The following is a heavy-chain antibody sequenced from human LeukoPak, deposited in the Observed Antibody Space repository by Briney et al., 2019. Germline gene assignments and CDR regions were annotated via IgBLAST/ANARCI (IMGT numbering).Heavy chain of an antibody. V-gene: IGHV3-21*01. CDR2: ISSSSSYI. Sequence: GGSLRLSCAASGFNFSSYSMNWVRQAPGKGLEGVSSISSSSSYIYYADSVKGRFTISRDNAKNSLYLQMNSLRAEDTAVYYCARDSYGSGSFDYWGQGNLVTVSS. CDR3: ARDSYGSGSFDY. D-gene: IGHD3-10*01. J-gene: IGHJ4*02. CDR1: GFNFSSYS.